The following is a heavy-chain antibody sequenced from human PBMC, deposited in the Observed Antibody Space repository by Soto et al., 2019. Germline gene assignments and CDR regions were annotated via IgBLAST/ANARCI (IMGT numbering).Heavy chain of an antibody. CDR1: GFTFSSYW. V-gene: IGHV3-74*01. CDR3: ARDSVDYNHIRVFDY. J-gene: IGHJ4*02. Sequence: PGGSLRLSCAASGFTFSSYWMHWVRQAPGKGLVWVSRINSDGSSTSYADSVKGRFTISRDNAKNTLYLQVNSLRAEDTAVYYCARDSVDYNHIRVFDYWGQGTLVTVSS. D-gene: IGHD1-1*01. CDR2: INSDGSST.